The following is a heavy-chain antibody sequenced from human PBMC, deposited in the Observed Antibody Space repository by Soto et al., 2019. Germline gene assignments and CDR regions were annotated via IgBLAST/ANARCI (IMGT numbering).Heavy chain of an antibody. V-gene: IGHV3-23*01. J-gene: IGHJ4*02. D-gene: IGHD1-26*01. CDR1: GFTFSSYA. CDR3: ARRGSGSYYDY. Sequence: EVQLLESGGGLVQPGGSLRLSCAASGFTFSSYAMRWVRQAPGKGLEWVSAISGSGGSTYYADSVKGRFTISRDNSKNTLYLQINSLRADDTAVYYCARRGSGSYYDYWGQGTLVTVSS. CDR2: ISGSGGST.